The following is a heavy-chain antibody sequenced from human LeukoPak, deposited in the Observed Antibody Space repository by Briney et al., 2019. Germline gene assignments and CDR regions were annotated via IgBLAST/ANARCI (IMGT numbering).Heavy chain of an antibody. V-gene: IGHV3-48*03. D-gene: IGHD3-10*02. CDR1: GFTLNTYE. J-gene: IGHJ6*04. Sequence: GGSLRLSCAASGFTLNTYEMNWVRQAPGKGLEWVSYISNSGSTIYYADSVKGRFTISRDNAKNSLYLQMNSLRAEDTGVYYCAELGITMIGGVWGKGTTVTISS. CDR3: AELGITMIGGV. CDR2: ISNSGSTI.